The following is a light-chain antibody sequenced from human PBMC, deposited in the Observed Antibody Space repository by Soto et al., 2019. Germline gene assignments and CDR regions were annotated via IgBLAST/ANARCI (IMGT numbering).Light chain of an antibody. Sequence: QSMLTQPPSASGSPGQSVTISCTGASSDVAAYNYVSWYQQHPGKAPKLMIYDVSKRPSGVPVRFSGSKSGNTASLTVPGLQAEDEADYYCSSYAGSSNYVFGTGTKVTVL. CDR1: SSDVAAYNY. CDR2: DVS. J-gene: IGLJ1*01. V-gene: IGLV2-8*01. CDR3: SSYAGSSNYV.